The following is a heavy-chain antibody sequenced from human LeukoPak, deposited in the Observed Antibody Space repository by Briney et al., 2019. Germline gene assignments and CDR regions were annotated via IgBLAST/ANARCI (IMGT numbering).Heavy chain of an antibody. V-gene: IGHV4-34*01. Sequence: SETLSLTCAVYGGSFSGYYWSWIRQPPGKGLEWIGEINHSGSTNYNPSLKSRVTISVDTSKNQFSLKLSSVTAADTAVYYCATGQDYGDYEEFVYWGQGTLVTVSS. J-gene: IGHJ4*02. D-gene: IGHD4-17*01. CDR3: ATGQDYGDYEEFVY. CDR2: INHSGST. CDR1: GGSFSGYY.